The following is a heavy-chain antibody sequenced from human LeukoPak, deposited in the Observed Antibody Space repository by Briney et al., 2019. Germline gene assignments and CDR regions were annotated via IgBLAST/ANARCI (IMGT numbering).Heavy chain of an antibody. CDR1: GFTFSSYG. J-gene: IGHJ6*04. V-gene: IGHV3-30*18. CDR3: AKVPPVDTAMALDGMDV. CDR2: ISYDGSNK. D-gene: IGHD5-18*01. Sequence: GGSLRLSCAASGFTFSSYGMHWVRQAPGKGLEWVAVISYDGSNKYYADSVKGRFTISRDNSKNTLYLQMNSLRAEDTAVYYCAKVPPVDTAMALDGMDVWGKGTTATVSS.